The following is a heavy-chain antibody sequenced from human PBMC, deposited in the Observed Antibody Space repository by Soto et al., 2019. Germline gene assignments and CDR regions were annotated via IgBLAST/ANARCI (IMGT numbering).Heavy chain of an antibody. Sequence: QTGGSLRLSCAASGFTFSSYGMHWVRQAPGKGLEWVAVIWYDGSNKYYAHSVKGRFTISRDNSKNTLYLQMNSLRAEDTAVYYCARDRGIAARRDAFDIWGQGTMVTVSS. V-gene: IGHV3-33*01. D-gene: IGHD6-6*01. CDR1: GFTFSSYG. CDR2: IWYDGSNK. CDR3: ARDRGIAARRDAFDI. J-gene: IGHJ3*02.